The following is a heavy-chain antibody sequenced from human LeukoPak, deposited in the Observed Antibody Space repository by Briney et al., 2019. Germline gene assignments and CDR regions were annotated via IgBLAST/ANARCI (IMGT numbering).Heavy chain of an antibody. CDR2: IIPIFGTA. D-gene: IGHD4-17*01. J-gene: IGHJ4*02. CDR1: GGTFSNYA. V-gene: IGHV1-69*13. CDR3: ARDLYGDYFDY. Sequence: ASVKVSCKASGGTFSNYAISWVRQAPGQGLEWMGGIIPIFGTANYAQKFQGRVTITADESTSTAYMELSSLRSEDTAVYYCARDLYGDYFDYWGQGTLVTVSS.